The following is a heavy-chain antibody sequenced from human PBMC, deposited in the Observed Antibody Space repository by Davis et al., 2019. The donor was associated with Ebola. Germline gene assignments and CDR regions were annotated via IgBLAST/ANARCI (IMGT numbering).Heavy chain of an antibody. D-gene: IGHD6-19*01. V-gene: IGHV4-59*01. CDR2: IYNNGNT. J-gene: IGHJ4*02. Sequence: SETLSLTCTVSSGSTTSYYWSWIRQPPGKGLEWIGYIYNNGNTNYNASLRSRVTISVDTSKSQLSLKLSSVTAADTAKYYCTRGGGWLTEQWGLGTLVIVSP. CDR1: SGSTTSYY. CDR3: TRGGGWLTEQ.